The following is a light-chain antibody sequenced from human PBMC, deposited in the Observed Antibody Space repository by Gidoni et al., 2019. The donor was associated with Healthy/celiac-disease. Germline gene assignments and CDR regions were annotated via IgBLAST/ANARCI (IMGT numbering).Light chain of an antibody. V-gene: IGKV4-1*01. CDR3: QQYYSTPPWT. CDR1: QSVLYISNNKTY. CDR2: WAS. Sequence: DLVLTQSPASLAVSLRERATINCKSSQSVLYISNNKTYLACDQQKPGQPPKLLIYWASPRESGVPDRFSGSGSGTEFTLTISSLQAEDVAVYYCQQYYSTPPWTFGQGTKVEIK. J-gene: IGKJ1*01.